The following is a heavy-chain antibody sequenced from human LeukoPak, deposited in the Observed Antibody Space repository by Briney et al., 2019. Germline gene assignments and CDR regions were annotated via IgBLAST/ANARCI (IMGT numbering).Heavy chain of an antibody. CDR1: GYTFISYD. CDR2: MNPNSGNT. D-gene: IGHD2-2*01. J-gene: IGHJ5*02. V-gene: IGHV1-8*03. CDR3: ARAVSDLVLVPDATRRFWFDP. Sequence: ASVKVSCKTSGYTFISYDINWVRQATGQGLEWMGWMNPNSGNTGYAQNFQGRVTFTRDISTNTAYMELISLRSEDTAVYYCARAVSDLVLVPDATRRFWFDPWGQGTLVTVSS.